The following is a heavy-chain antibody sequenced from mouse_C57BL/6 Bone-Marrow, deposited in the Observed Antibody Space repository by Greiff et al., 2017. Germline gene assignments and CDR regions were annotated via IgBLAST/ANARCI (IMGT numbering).Heavy chain of an antibody. D-gene: IGHD2-14*01. J-gene: IGHJ1*03. CDR2: ISSGGSYT. CDR3: GRQKVRRYQFDV. V-gene: IGHV5-6*01. Sequence: EVKLVESGGDLVKPGGSLKLSCAASGFTFSSYGMSWVRQTPDKRLEWVATISSGGSYTYYPDSVKGRFTISRDTAKNTLYLQLSSLKSEDTAMYDCGRQKVRRYQFDVWGTGTTVTVSS. CDR1: GFTFSSYG.